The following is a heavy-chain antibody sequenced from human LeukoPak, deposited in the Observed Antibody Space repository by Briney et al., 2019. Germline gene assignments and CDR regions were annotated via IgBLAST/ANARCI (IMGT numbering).Heavy chain of an antibody. J-gene: IGHJ3*02. CDR1: GGSISSSDYY. D-gene: IGHD3-22*01. V-gene: IGHV4-30-4*01. Sequence: PSETLSLTCTVSGGSISSSDYYWSWIRQPPGKGLEWIGYIYYSGSTYYNPSLKSRVTISVDTSKNQFSLKLSSVTAADTAVYYCARGSYDSSGYYVDAFDIWGQGTMVTVSS. CDR3: ARGSYDSSGYYVDAFDI. CDR2: IYYSGST.